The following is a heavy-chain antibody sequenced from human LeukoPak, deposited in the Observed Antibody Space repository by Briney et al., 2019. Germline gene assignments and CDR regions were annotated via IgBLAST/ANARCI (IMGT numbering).Heavy chain of an antibody. CDR3: ARDGGSDSSGYY. CDR1: GFTFSSYG. V-gene: IGHV3-48*04. D-gene: IGHD6-19*01. CDR2: ISGSGSTI. Sequence: PGGSLRLSCAASGFTFSSYGMSWVRQAPGKGLEWVSAISGSGSTIYYADSVKGRFTISRDNAKNSLYLQMNSLRAEDTAVYYCARDGGSDSSGYYWGQGTLVTVSS. J-gene: IGHJ4*02.